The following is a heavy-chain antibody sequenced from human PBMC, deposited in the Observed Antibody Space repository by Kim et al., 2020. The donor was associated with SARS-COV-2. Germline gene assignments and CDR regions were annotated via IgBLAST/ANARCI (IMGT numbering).Heavy chain of an antibody. Sequence: GGSLRLSCAASGFTFSSYAMHWVRQAPGKGLEWVAVISYDGSNKYYADSVKGRFTISRDNSKNTLYLQMNSLRAEDTAVYYCARDGSFWSGYINYWGQGTLVTVSS. V-gene: IGHV3-30*04. J-gene: IGHJ4*02. CDR1: GFTFSSYA. CDR3: ARDGSFWSGYINY. CDR2: ISYDGSNK. D-gene: IGHD3-3*01.